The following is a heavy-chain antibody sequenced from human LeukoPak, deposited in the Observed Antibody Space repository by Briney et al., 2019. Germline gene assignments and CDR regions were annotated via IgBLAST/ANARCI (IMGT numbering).Heavy chain of an antibody. CDR1: GYTFTGYY. Sequence: ASVKVSCKASGYTFTGYYMHWVRQAPGQGLEWMGWINPNSGGTNYAQKFRGWVTMTRDTSISTAYMELSRLRSDDTAVYYCARAWDSGSYYDGGLFDYWGQGTLVTVSS. D-gene: IGHD1-26*01. V-gene: IGHV1-2*04. CDR3: ARAWDSGSYYDGGLFDY. CDR2: INPNSGGT. J-gene: IGHJ4*02.